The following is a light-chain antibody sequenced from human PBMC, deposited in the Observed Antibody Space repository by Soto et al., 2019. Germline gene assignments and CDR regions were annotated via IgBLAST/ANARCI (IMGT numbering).Light chain of an antibody. Sequence: DIQMTQSPSSLSASVEDRVIITCRASQSISNHLNWYQQEPGKAPKLLIFAASSLQSGVPSRFSGSRSGPDFTLTISSLQPEDFATYYCQQYYSYPRTFGQGTKV. CDR1: QSISNH. V-gene: IGKV1-39*01. CDR3: QQYYSYPRT. CDR2: AAS. J-gene: IGKJ1*01.